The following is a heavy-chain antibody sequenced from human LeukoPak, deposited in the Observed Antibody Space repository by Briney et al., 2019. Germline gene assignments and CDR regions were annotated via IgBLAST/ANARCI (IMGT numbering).Heavy chain of an antibody. CDR1: GYTFTSYY. Sequence: ASVKVSCKASGYTFTSYYMHWVRQAPGQGLEWMGIINPSGGSTSYAQKFQGRVTMTRDMSTSTAYMELSSLRSEDTAVYYCATGVGDYGEQKPNWFDPWGQGTLVTVSS. CDR3: ATGVGDYGEQKPNWFDP. CDR2: INPSGGST. V-gene: IGHV1-46*01. J-gene: IGHJ5*02. D-gene: IGHD4-17*01.